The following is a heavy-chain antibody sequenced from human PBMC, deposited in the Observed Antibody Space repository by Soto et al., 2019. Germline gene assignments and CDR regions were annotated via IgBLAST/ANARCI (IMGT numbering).Heavy chain of an antibody. Sequence: SETLSLTCTVSGGSISSSGYYWGWIRQPPGKGLEWIGSIYYSGSTYYNPSLKSRVTISVDTSKNQFSLKLSSVTAADTAVYYCASRQNCSGGSCYPGDAFDIWGQGTMVTVSS. CDR2: IYYSGST. CDR1: GGSISSSGYY. CDR3: ASRQNCSGGSCYPGDAFDI. J-gene: IGHJ3*02. V-gene: IGHV4-39*01. D-gene: IGHD2-15*01.